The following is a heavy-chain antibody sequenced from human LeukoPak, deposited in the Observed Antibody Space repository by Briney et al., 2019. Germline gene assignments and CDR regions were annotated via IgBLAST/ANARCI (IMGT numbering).Heavy chain of an antibody. Sequence: GGSLRLSCVGSGFTFSIYNMNWVRQAPGKGLEWVSSITGSSTYTNYADSLKGRFTISRDNAKNSLYLQMNSLRAEDTAVYYCARGGSGSYKGFDPWGQGTLVTVSS. CDR1: GFTFSIYN. D-gene: IGHD3-10*01. J-gene: IGHJ5*02. CDR3: ARGGSGSYKGFDP. V-gene: IGHV3-21*06. CDR2: ITGSSTYT.